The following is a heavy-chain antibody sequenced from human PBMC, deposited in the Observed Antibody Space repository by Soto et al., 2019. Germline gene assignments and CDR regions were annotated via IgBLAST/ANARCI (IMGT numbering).Heavy chain of an antibody. CDR3: ARDDPPMTIYDSSGYYPPYFQH. D-gene: IGHD3-22*01. V-gene: IGHV1-46*01. CDR1: GYTFTSHY. Sequence: ASVKVSCKASGYTFTSHYMHWVRQAPGQGLEWMGIINPSVGRTSYAQKFQGRVTMTRDTPTSTVYMELSSLRSEDTAVYYCARDDPPMTIYDSSGYYPPYFQHWGQGTLVTVSS. CDR2: INPSVGRT. J-gene: IGHJ1*01.